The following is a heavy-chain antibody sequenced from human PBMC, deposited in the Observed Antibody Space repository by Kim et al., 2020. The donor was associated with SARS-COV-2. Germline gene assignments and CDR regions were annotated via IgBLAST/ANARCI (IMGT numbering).Heavy chain of an antibody. CDR2: IRNKANSYTT. Sequence: GGSLRLSCAASGFTFSDHYMDWVRQAPGKGLEWVACIRNKANSYTTEYAASVKGRFTISRDESKNSLYLQMNSLRTEDTAIYYCAPLHSMSYSLPLFWGQGTLVTVSS. CDR3: APLHSMSYSLPLF. CDR1: GFTFSDHY. V-gene: IGHV3-72*01. D-gene: IGHD1-26*01. J-gene: IGHJ4*02.